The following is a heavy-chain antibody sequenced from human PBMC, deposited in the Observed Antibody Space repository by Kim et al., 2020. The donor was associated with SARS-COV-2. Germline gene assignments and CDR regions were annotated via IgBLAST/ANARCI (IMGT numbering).Heavy chain of an antibody. CDR2: TFYRSKWYN. CDR3: AREDYGGDSPGFDC. V-gene: IGHV6-1*01. CDR1: GDSISSKNAA. Sequence: SQTLSLTCAISGDSISSKNAAWNWVRQSPSRGLEWLGRTFYRSKWYNEYALSVKSRITVNPDTSKNQFFLQLNSVTPEDTALYYCAREDYGGDSPGFDCWGQGTLVTVSS. J-gene: IGHJ4*02. D-gene: IGHD2-21*02.